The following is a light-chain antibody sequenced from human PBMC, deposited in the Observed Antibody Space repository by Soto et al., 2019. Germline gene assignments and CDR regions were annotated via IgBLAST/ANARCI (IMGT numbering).Light chain of an antibody. Sequence: DIQMTQSPSSVSASVGDTVTITCRASQGIGSWLGWYQQKPGKAPQLLIYGASSLQSGVPPRFSSSASETDFTLIISSLQPEDFASYYCQQANSFPLTFGGGTKVEIK. CDR2: GAS. CDR1: QGIGSW. J-gene: IGKJ4*01. V-gene: IGKV1-12*01. CDR3: QQANSFPLT.